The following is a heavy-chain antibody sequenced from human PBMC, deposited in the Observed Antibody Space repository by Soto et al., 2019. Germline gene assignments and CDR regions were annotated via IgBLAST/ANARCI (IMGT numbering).Heavy chain of an antibody. D-gene: IGHD3-10*01. Sequence: SETLSLTCAVYGGSFSGYYWSWIRQPPGKGLEWIGEINHSGSTNYNPSLKSRVTISVDTSKNQFSLKLSSVTAADTAVYYCARGMQEYYYGSGSYYSRRSNPSHFDYWGQGTLVTVSS. CDR1: GGSFSGYY. V-gene: IGHV4-34*01. CDR2: INHSGST. CDR3: ARGMQEYYYGSGSYYSRRSNPSHFDY. J-gene: IGHJ4*02.